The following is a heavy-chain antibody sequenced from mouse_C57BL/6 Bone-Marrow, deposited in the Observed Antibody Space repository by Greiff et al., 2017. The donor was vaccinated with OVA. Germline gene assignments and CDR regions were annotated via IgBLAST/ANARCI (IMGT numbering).Heavy chain of an antibody. CDR2: ISSGSSTI. D-gene: IGHD2-4*01. CDR3: ARGDYGYWYFDV. V-gene: IGHV5-17*01. J-gene: IGHJ1*03. CDR1: GFTFSDYG. Sequence: DVKLVESGGGLVKPGGSLKLSCAASGFTFSDYGMHWVRQAPEKGLEWVAYISSGSSTIYYADTVKGRFTISRDNAKNTLFLQMTSLRSEDTAMYYCARGDYGYWYFDVWGTGTTVTVSS.